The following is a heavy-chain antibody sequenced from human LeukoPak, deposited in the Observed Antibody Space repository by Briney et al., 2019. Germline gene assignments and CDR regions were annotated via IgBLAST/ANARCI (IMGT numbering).Heavy chain of an antibody. Sequence: PSETLSLTCTVSGSSIGTYSWSWIRQPPGKGLECVGYIYTTWSTHYNPSLKSLSTMSLDTSKNQLSLRLSSVTAEDTAVFYCARHRAEMATITDDAFDIWGQGTMVTVSS. D-gene: IGHD5-24*01. CDR3: ARHRAEMATITDDAFDI. CDR1: GSSIGTYS. J-gene: IGHJ3*02. CDR2: IYTTWST. V-gene: IGHV4-4*09.